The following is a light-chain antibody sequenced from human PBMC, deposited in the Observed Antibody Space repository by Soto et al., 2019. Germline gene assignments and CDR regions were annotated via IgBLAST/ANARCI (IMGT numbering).Light chain of an antibody. V-gene: IGKV1-39*01. Sequence: DIQMTQSPSSLAASVGDRVTITCRASQRINNFLNWYQQKPGKAPKLLIYSASSLQTGVSSRFSGSVSGTEFTLTISSLQLEDFATYFCQQSYTTPWTLGPGTKV. J-gene: IGKJ1*01. CDR1: QRINNF. CDR3: QQSYTTPWT. CDR2: SAS.